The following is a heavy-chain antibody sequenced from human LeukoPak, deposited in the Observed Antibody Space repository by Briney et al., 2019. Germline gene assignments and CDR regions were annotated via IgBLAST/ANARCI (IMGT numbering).Heavy chain of an antibody. CDR2: ISAYNGNT. CDR3: ARVVSSSYDFWSGYDYFDH. J-gene: IGHJ4*02. D-gene: IGHD3-3*01. CDR1: GYTFTSYG. V-gene: IGHV1-18*01. Sequence: GASVKVSCKASGYTFTSYGISWVRQAPGQGLEWMGWISAYNGNTNYAQKLQGRVTMTTDTSTSTAYMELRSLRSDDTAVYYYARVVSSSYDFWSGYDYFDHWGQGTLVTVSS.